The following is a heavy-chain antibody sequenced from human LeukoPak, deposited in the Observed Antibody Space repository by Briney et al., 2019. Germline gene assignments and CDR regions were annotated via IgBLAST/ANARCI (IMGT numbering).Heavy chain of an antibody. D-gene: IGHD3-10*01. CDR1: GGSISSYY. V-gene: IGHV4-59*01. CDR2: IYYSGTT. CDR3: ARGGKVSSFDY. Sequence: SETLSLTCTVSGGSISSYYWSWIRQPPGKGLEWIGYIYYSGTTNYNPSLKSRVTISVDTSKNQFSLRLNSVTAADTAVYHCARGGKVSSFDYWGQGTLVTVSS. J-gene: IGHJ4*02.